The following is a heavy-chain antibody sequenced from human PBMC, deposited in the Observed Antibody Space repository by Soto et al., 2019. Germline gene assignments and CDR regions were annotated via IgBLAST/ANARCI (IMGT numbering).Heavy chain of an antibody. Sequence: QVQLVQSGAEVKKPGASVKVSCKASGYTFTSYAMHWVRQAPGQRLEWMGWINAGNGNTKYSQKFQGRVTITRDTAASTAYMELSSLRSEDTAVYYCARGAAAAGTPRVVRGWFDPWGQGTLVTVSS. J-gene: IGHJ5*02. CDR1: GYTFTSYA. V-gene: IGHV1-3*01. D-gene: IGHD6-13*01. CDR3: ARGAAAAGTPRVVRGWFDP. CDR2: INAGNGNT.